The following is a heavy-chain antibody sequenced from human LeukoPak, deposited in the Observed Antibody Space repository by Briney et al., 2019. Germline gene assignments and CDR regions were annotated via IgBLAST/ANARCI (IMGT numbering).Heavy chain of an antibody. D-gene: IGHD6-6*01. Sequence: SETLSLTCTVSGGSISSSSYYWGWIRQPPGKGLEWIGSIYYSGSTYYNPSLKSRVTISVDTSKNQFSLKLSSVTAADTAVYYCARRVPNAVFIAARPLPYFDYWGQGTLVTVSS. CDR2: IYYSGST. J-gene: IGHJ4*02. CDR3: ARRVPNAVFIAARPLPYFDY. V-gene: IGHV4-39*01. CDR1: GGSISSSSYY.